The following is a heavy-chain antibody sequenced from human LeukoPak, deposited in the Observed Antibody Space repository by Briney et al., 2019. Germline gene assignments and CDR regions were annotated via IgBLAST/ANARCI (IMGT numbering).Heavy chain of an antibody. D-gene: IGHD2-21*02. CDR3: ARGPGRKYCGGDCEYFQH. Sequence: ASVKVSCKASGYTFTGYYMHWVRQAPGQGLEWMGWINPNSGGTNYAQKFQGRVTMTRDTSISTAYMALSRLRSDDTAVYYCARGPGRKYCGGDCEYFQHWGQGTLVTVSS. J-gene: IGHJ1*01. V-gene: IGHV1-2*02. CDR2: INPNSGGT. CDR1: GYTFTGYY.